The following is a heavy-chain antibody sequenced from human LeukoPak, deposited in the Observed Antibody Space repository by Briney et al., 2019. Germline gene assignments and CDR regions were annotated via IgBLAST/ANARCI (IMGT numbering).Heavy chain of an antibody. CDR2: ISYDGSNK. D-gene: IGHD3-22*01. J-gene: IGHJ4*02. V-gene: IGHV3-30*03. CDR1: GFTFSSYG. CDR3: ARVATMIPRGYFDY. Sequence: GGSLRLSCAASGFTFSSYGMHWVRQAPGKGLEWVAVISYDGSNKYYADSVKGRFTISRDNSKNTLYLQMNSLRAEDTAVYYCARVATMIPRGYFDYWGQGTLVTVSS.